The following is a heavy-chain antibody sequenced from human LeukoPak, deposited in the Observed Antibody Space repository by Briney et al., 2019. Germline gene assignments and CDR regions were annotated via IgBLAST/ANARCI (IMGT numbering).Heavy chain of an antibody. J-gene: IGHJ4*02. CDR3: AKGYTYGSD. CDR1: GFTFTNYA. V-gene: IGHV3-23*01. Sequence: GGSLRLSWAASGFTFTNYAMNWVRQAPGKGLHWVSTISGRGDYTYYADSVKGRFTISRDNSKNTLYLQMNSLRAEDTAVYYCAKGYTYGSDWGQGTLVTVSS. D-gene: IGHD5-18*01. CDR2: ISGRGDYT.